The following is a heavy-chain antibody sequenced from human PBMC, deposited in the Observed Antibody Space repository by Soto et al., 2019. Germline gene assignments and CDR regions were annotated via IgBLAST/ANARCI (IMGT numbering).Heavy chain of an antibody. V-gene: IGHV4-30-4*01. J-gene: IGHJ4*02. CDR2: IDYSGNT. D-gene: IGHD2-2*01. CDR1: GGSLSAGNFY. Sequence: QVQLQESGPGLVKPSQTLSLTCTVSGGSLSAGNFYWSWIRQPPGKGLEWIGYIDYSGNTFFNPSPKSRLAMSVDTSTNRFSLSLSSVSAADTAVYYCARYCSSTSCLNFDFWGQGILVTVSS. CDR3: ARYCSSTSCLNFDF.